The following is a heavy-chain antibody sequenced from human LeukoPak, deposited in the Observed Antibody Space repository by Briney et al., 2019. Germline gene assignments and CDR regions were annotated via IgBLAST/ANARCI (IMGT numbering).Heavy chain of an antibody. D-gene: IGHD4-23*01. CDR3: ASIAATNYGGNSGGDY. CDR1: GYTFTSYG. Sequence: AASVKVSCKASGYTFTSYGISWVRQAPGQGLEWMGWISAYNGNTNYAQKLQGRVTMTTDTSTSTAYMELRSLRSDDTAVYYWASIAATNYGGNSGGDYWGQGTLVTVSS. V-gene: IGHV1-18*01. J-gene: IGHJ4*02. CDR2: ISAYNGNT.